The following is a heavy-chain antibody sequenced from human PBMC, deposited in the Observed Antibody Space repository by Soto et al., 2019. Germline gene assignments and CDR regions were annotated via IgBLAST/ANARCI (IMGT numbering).Heavy chain of an antibody. J-gene: IGHJ4*02. D-gene: IGHD3-16*02. CDR3: ARESPSHYEYLLGIYRDPLDY. Sequence: QVHLVQSGPEMKNAGATETVSCQASGYTFTSYGITWVRQAPGQGLEWMGWISAYDGNTKYAEKVQGRVTMTRDTSTRTAYMELRSLRADDTAMYYCARESPSHYEYLLGIYRDPLDYSGQGTLVTVSS. CDR2: ISAYDGNT. CDR1: GYTFTSYG. V-gene: IGHV1-18*01.